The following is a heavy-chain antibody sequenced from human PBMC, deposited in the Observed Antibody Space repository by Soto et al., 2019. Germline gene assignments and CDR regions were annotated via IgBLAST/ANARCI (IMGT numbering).Heavy chain of an antibody. Sequence: GGSLRLSCAASGFTFSSYAMSWVRQALGKGLEWVPAISGSGGSTYYADSVKGRFTISRDNSKNTLYLQMNSLRAEDTAVYYCAKSHEFGVVILYYFDYWGQGTLVTVSS. V-gene: IGHV3-23*01. J-gene: IGHJ4*02. CDR3: AKSHEFGVVILYYFDY. CDR2: ISGSGGST. CDR1: GFTFSSYA. D-gene: IGHD3-3*01.